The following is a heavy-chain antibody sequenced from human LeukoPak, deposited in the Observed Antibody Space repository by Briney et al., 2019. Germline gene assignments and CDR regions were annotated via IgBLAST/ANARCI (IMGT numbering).Heavy chain of an antibody. D-gene: IGHD5-12*01. V-gene: IGHV4-30-4*01. J-gene: IGHJ4*02. CDR1: GGSISSGDYY. CDR2: IYNSGIT. CDR3: ARDRSGYDHLDY. Sequence: PSETLSLTCTVSGGSISSGDYYWSWIRQPLGKGLEWIGYIYNSGITYYNPSLKSRVTISGDTYKNQFSLKLSSVTAADTAVYYCARDRSGYDHLDYWGQGTLVTVSS.